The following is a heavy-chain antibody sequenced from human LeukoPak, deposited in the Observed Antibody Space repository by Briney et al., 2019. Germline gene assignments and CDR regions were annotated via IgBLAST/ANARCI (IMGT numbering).Heavy chain of an antibody. V-gene: IGHV3-21*01. CDR2: IDSSSSYI. D-gene: IGHD3-3*01. Sequence: PGGSLRLSCAASGFTFSSYAMNWVHQAPGKGLEWVSSIDSSSSYIYYADSVKGRFTISRANAKNSLFLQTNSLRAEDTAVYYCARGPHGGFVIIPTEFWGQGTLVTVSS. J-gene: IGHJ4*02. CDR3: ARGPHGGFVIIPTEF. CDR1: GFTFSSYA.